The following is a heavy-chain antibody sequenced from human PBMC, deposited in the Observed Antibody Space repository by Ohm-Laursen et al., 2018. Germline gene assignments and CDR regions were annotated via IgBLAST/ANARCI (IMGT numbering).Heavy chain of an antibody. V-gene: IGHV3-48*03. D-gene: IGHD1-26*01. Sequence: SLRLSCSASGFTFSNYEMNWVRQAPGKGLEWVSYISSGGSTIYYADSVKGRFTISRDNARNSLYLQMNSLRAEDTAVYYCARVSKQWELLLDGFDIWGQGTMVTVSS. CDR2: ISSGGSTI. CDR1: GFTFSNYE. J-gene: IGHJ3*02. CDR3: ARVSKQWELLLDGFDI.